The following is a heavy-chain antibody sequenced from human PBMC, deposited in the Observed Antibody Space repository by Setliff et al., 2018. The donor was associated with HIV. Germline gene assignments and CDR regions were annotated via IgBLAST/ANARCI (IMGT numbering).Heavy chain of an antibody. D-gene: IGHD5-18*01. J-gene: IGHJ3*02. Sequence: GGSLRLSCAASGFTFSSYWMSWVRQAPGKGLEWVADIKQDGSKAYYMDSVKGRFTISRDNPKNSLYLQMTSLGAEDTAVYYCVRDDSNGNTDAFDIWGQGTTVTVSS. CDR3: VRDDSNGNTDAFDI. CDR1: GFTFSSYW. CDR2: IKQDGSKA. V-gene: IGHV3-7*04.